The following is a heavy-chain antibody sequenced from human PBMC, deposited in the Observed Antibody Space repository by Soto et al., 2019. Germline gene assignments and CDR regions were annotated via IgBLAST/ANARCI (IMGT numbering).Heavy chain of an antibody. D-gene: IGHD6-13*01. V-gene: IGHV4-59*08. J-gene: IGHJ5*02. CDR2: IHYSGST. CDR3: ARHQSHSSSYVDP. Sequence: SETLCLTCTVSGDSISSYYWSWIRQPPGKGLEWIGYIHYSGSTNYNPSLKSRVTISVDTSKNQFSLKLSSVTAADTAVYYCARHQSHSSSYVDPWGQGTLVTVS. CDR1: GDSISSYY.